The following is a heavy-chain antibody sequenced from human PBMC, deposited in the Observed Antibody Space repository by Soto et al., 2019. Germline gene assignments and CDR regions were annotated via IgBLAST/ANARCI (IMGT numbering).Heavy chain of an antibody. J-gene: IGHJ1*01. CDR3: AINIVVAAAPGVEYFQH. D-gene: IGHD2-15*01. V-gene: IGHV1-69*13. CDR1: GGTFSSYA. Sequence: SVKVSCKASGGTFSSYAISWVRQAPGQGLEWMGGIIPIFGTANYAQKFQGRVTITADESTSTAYMELSSLRSEDTAVYYCAINIVVAAAPGVEYFQHWGQGPLVTVSS. CDR2: IIPIFGTA.